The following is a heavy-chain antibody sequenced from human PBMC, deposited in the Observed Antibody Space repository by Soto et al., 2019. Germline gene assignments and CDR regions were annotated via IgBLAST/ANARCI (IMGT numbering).Heavy chain of an antibody. Sequence: GGSLRLSCAASGFTFTSHWMHWVRQAPGKGLVWVSRINTDGSATNCADSVKGRFTISRDNANNTLYLQMNSLRAEDTAVYYCAREFSRALXYWGQGTLVTVSS. J-gene: IGHJ4*02. V-gene: IGHV3-74*01. CDR1: GFTFTSHW. CDR3: AREFSRALXY. CDR2: INTDGSAT.